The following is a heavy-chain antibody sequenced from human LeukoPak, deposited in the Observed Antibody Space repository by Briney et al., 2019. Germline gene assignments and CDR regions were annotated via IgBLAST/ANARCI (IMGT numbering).Heavy chain of an antibody. CDR2: ISGIGDST. CDR3: AIERSRWDYYDSSGYFNY. J-gene: IGHJ4*02. D-gene: IGHD3-22*01. CDR1: GFTFTIDA. V-gene: IGHV3-23*01. Sequence: GGSLRLSCAPSGFTFTIDAMSWVRQPPGKGRGWVSAISGIGDSTYYTDSVKGRFTISRDNSKHTLYLKMNSLRAEDTAVYYCAIERSRWDYYDSSGYFNYWGQGTLVTVSS.